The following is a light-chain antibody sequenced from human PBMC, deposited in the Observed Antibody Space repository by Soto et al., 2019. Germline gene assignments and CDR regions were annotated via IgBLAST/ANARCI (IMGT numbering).Light chain of an antibody. CDR3: QQHGSSPGT. Sequence: EIVLTQSPGTLSLSPGERATLSCRASQSVSNNYLAWYQQKPGQAPRLLISGASSRATGIPDRFSGGGSGTDFTLIISRVEPEDFAVYSCQQHGSSPGTFGQGTKVEIK. J-gene: IGKJ2*01. V-gene: IGKV3-20*01. CDR2: GAS. CDR1: QSVSNNY.